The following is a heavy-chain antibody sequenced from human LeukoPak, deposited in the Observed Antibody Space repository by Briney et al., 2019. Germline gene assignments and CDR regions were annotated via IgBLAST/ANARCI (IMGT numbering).Heavy chain of an antibody. J-gene: IGHJ6*03. CDR1: GFTFSRYS. Sequence: GGSLRLSCAASGFTFSRYSMNWVRQAPGKGLEWVASISSTSTFIYSADSVKGRFTISRDTAKNSLFLQMNRLRAEDTAIYYCARDYFDSSDYPQTYYYYYMDVWGKGTTVTVSS. CDR3: ARDYFDSSDYPQTYYYYYMDV. CDR2: ISSTSTFI. D-gene: IGHD3-22*01. V-gene: IGHV3-21*01.